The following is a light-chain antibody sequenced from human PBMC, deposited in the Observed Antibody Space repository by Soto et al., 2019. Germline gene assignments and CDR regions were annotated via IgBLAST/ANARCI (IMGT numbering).Light chain of an antibody. CDR1: QSVLYSSNNKNY. CDR3: QQYYNIPFT. J-gene: IGKJ3*01. CDR2: WAS. V-gene: IGKV4-1*01. Sequence: DIVMTQSPDSLAVSLGERATINCKSSQSVLYSSNNKNYLAWYQQKPGQPPKLLIYWASTRESGVPDRFSGSGSGTDFTLTISSLQAEDVAFYYCQQYYNIPFTFGPGTKVDIK.